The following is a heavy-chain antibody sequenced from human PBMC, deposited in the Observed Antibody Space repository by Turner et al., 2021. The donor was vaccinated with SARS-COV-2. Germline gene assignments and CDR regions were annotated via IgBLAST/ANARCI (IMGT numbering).Heavy chain of an antibody. CDR1: GFPFRGYP. CDR2: LSGSGESA. V-gene: IGHV3-23*01. D-gene: IGHD5-12*01. Sequence: EVQLMESGGGLTQPGGPLRLSCLAPGFPFRGYPMGWVRHFPGKGLEWVSSLSGSGESAYYAESVRGRFTISRDNSRNTLHLQMNTLRAGDTALYYCARCGSSGGTPHFDYWGQGIQVTVSS. CDR3: ARCGSSGGTPHFDY. J-gene: IGHJ4*02.